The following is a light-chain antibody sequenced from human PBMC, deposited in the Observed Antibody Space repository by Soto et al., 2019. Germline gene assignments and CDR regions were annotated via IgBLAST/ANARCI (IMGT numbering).Light chain of an antibody. CDR3: QSYDSSLRGSV. J-gene: IGLJ1*01. Sequence: QSVLTQPPSVSGAPGQRVTISCTGSSSNIGAGYDVHWYQQLPGTAPKLLIYDNTNRPSGVPDRFSGSKSGTSASLAITGVQAEDEADYYCQSYDSSLRGSVFGSGTKLTVL. CDR1: SSNIGAGYD. CDR2: DNT. V-gene: IGLV1-40*01.